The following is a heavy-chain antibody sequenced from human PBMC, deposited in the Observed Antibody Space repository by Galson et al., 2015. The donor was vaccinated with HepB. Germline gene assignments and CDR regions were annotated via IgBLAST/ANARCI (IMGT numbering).Heavy chain of an antibody. Sequence: SLRLSCAASGFTFSSYWMSWVRQAPGKGLEWVAVISYDGSNKYYADSVKGRFTISRDNSKNTLYLQMNSLRAEDTAVYYCARGALTAMVTFDYWGQGTLVTVSS. J-gene: IGHJ4*02. CDR2: ISYDGSNK. V-gene: IGHV3-30*03. CDR1: GFTFSSYW. CDR3: ARGALTAMVTFDY. D-gene: IGHD5-18*01.